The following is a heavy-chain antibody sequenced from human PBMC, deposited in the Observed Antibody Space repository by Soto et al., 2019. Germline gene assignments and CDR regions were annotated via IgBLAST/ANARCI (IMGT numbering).Heavy chain of an antibody. D-gene: IGHD3-3*01. CDR3: ARALRDYDFWSGYRSRGYYYGMDV. J-gene: IGHJ6*02. Sequence: SVKVSCKASGGTFSSYAISWVRRAPGQGLEWMGGIIPIFGTANYAQKFQGRVTITADESTSTAYMELSSLRSEDTAVYYCARALRDYDFWSGYRSRGYYYGMDVWGQGTTVTVSS. CDR1: GGTFSSYA. CDR2: IIPIFGTA. V-gene: IGHV1-69*13.